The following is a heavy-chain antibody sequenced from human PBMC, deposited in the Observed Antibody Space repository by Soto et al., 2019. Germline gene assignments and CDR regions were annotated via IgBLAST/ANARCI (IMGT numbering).Heavy chain of an antibody. CDR1: GGTFSSYA. V-gene: IGHV1-69*06. CDR3: ATTSYYYDSSGYLFDY. Sequence: ASVKVSCKASGGTFSSYAISWVRQAPGQGLEWMGGIIPIFGTANYAQKFQGRVTITADKSTSTAYMELSSLRSEDTAVYYCATTSYYYDSSGYLFDYWGQGTLVTVS. D-gene: IGHD3-22*01. J-gene: IGHJ4*02. CDR2: IIPIFGTA.